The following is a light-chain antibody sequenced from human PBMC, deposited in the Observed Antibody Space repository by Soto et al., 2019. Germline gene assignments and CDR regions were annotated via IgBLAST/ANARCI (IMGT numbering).Light chain of an antibody. CDR1: QTVRNN. Sequence: EIVLTQSPATLSLSPGERATLSCRASQTVRNNYLAWYQQKPGQAPRLLIYSASTRATGIPARFSGSGSGTEFTLTIKSLQSEDFAVYYCKQYNNWPRTFGQGTKVDIK. J-gene: IGKJ1*01. CDR2: SAS. CDR3: KQYNNWPRT. V-gene: IGKV3-15*01.